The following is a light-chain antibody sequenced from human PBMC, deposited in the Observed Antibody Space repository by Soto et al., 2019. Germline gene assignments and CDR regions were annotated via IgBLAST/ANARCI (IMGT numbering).Light chain of an antibody. Sequence: QSALTQPPSASGSLGQSVTIPCTGTSSDVGDYNYVSWYQQHPGKVPKLMIYDVSKRPSGVPDRFSGSKSGNTASLTVSGLQAEDEADYYCSSFAVSPVVFGGGTKVTFL. CDR1: SSDVGDYNY. CDR3: SSFAVSPVV. V-gene: IGLV2-8*01. J-gene: IGLJ2*01. CDR2: DVS.